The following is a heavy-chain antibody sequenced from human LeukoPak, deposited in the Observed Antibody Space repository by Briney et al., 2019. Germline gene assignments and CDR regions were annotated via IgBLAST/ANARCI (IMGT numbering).Heavy chain of an antibody. CDR3: ARIPGIAVAGTPNNWFDP. CDR1: GGTFISYA. Sequence: SVKVSCKASGGTFISYAISWVRQAPGQGLEWMGGIFPIFGTANYAQKFQGRVTITADKSTSTAYMELSSLRSEDTAVYYCARIPGIAVAGTPNNWFDPWGQGTLVTVSS. V-gene: IGHV1-69*06. J-gene: IGHJ5*02. CDR2: IFPIFGTA. D-gene: IGHD6-19*01.